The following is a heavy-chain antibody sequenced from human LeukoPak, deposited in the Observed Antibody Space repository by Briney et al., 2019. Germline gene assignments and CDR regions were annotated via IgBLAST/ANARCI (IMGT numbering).Heavy chain of an antibody. V-gene: IGHV3-23*01. CDR1: GFTFSSYA. CDR3: AKLLDSSGWYGAFDI. D-gene: IGHD6-19*01. CDR2: ISGSGGST. Sequence: GGSLRLSCEASGFTFSSYAMSWVRQAPGKGLEWVSAISGSGGSTYYADSVKGRFTISRDNSKNTLYLQMNSLRAEDTAVYYCAKLLDSSGWYGAFDIWGQGTMVTVSS. J-gene: IGHJ3*02.